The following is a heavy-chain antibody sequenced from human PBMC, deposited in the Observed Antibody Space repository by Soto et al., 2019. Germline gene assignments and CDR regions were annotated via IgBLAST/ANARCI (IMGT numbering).Heavy chain of an antibody. CDR3: AKESDRGGGNPPRRLGGMDV. J-gene: IGHJ6*02. CDR1: GFTFDDYA. CDR2: ISGNSGSI. Sequence: EVQLVESGGGLVQPGRSLRLSCAASGFTFDDYAMHWVRQAPGKGLEWVSGISGNSGSIGYADSVKGRFTISRDNAKNSLYLEMNSLRAEDTALYDCAKESDRGGGNPPRRLGGMDVWGQGTTVTVSS. V-gene: IGHV3-9*01. D-gene: IGHD3-16*01.